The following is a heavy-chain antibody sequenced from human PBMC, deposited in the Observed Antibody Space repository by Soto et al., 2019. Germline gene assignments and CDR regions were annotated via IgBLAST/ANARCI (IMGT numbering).Heavy chain of an antibody. Sequence: GASVKVSCKASGGTFSSYAVSWVRQAPGQGLEWMGGIIPIFGTANYAQKFQGRVTITADESTSTAYMELSSLRSEDTAVYYCARGPYGDYRQGFDYWGQGTLVTVSS. J-gene: IGHJ4*02. V-gene: IGHV1-69*13. CDR1: GGTFSSYA. CDR2: IIPIFGTA. D-gene: IGHD4-17*01. CDR3: ARGPYGDYRQGFDY.